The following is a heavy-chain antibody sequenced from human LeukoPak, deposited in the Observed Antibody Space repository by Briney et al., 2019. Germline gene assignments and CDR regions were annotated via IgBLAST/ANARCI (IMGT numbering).Heavy chain of an antibody. D-gene: IGHD3-9*01. CDR3: AEMYYDILTGYQKNYYYYMDV. CDR1: GFTFSSYA. V-gene: IGHV3-23*01. CDR2: ISGSGGST. J-gene: IGHJ6*03. Sequence: GGSLRLPCAASGFTFSSYAMSWVRQAPGKGLEWVSAISGSGGSTYYAGSVKGRFTISRDNSKNTLYLQMNSLRAEDTAVYYCAEMYYDILTGYQKNYYYYMDVWGKGTTVTVSS.